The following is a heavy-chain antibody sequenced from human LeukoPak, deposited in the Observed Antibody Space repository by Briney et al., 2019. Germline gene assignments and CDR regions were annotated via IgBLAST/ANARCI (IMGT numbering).Heavy chain of an antibody. CDR2: IYPGDSDT. J-gene: IGHJ5*02. Sequence: GESLKIPCKGSGYNFSNYWVGWVRQMPGKGLEWMGIIYPGDSDTRYSPSFQGQVTISAGKSISTAYLQWSSLKASDTAMFYCARQAACYADVCWFDPWGQGTLVTVSS. V-gene: IGHV5-51*01. CDR3: ARQAACYADVCWFDP. D-gene: IGHD2-2*01. CDR1: GYNFSNYW.